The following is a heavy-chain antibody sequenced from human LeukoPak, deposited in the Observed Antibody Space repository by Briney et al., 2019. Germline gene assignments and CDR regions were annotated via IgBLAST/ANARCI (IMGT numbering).Heavy chain of an antibody. CDR1: GYTFTGYY. V-gene: IGHV1-2*02. J-gene: IGHJ6*02. CDR3: ARELSELRFLEWLLNYGMDV. CDR2: INPNSGGT. D-gene: IGHD3-3*01. Sequence: ASAKVSCKASGYTFTGYYMHWVRQAPGQGLEWMGWINPNSGGTNYAQKFQGRVTMTRDTSISTAYMELSRLRSDDTAVYYCARELSELRFLEWLLNYGMDVWGQGTTVTVSS.